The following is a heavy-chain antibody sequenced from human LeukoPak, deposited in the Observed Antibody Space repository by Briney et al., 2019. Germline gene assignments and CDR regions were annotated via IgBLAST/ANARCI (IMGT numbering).Heavy chain of an antibody. CDR3: ASTDGGIAAAGFDY. CDR2: INHSGST. V-gene: IGHV4-34*01. Sequence: SETLSLTCAVYGGSFSGYYWSWIRQPPGKGLEWIGEINHSGSTNYNPSLKSRVTISVDTSKNQFSLKLSSVTAADTAVYYCASTDGGIAAAGFDYWGQGTLVTVSS. J-gene: IGHJ4*02. D-gene: IGHD6-13*01. CDR1: GGSFSGYY.